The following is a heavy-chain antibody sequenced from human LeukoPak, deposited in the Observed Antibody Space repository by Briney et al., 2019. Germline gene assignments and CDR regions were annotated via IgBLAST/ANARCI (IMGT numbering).Heavy chain of an antibody. V-gene: IGHV1-46*01. CDR2: INLSGGST. J-gene: IGHJ4*02. CDR3: ARHSLIGTTPFDY. D-gene: IGHD1-20*01. Sequence: GASVKVSCKASGYSFISFYIHWVRQAPGQGREWMGVINLSGGSTAYAQQFQGRVTMTRDTSTSTIYMELGSLRSEDTAVYYCARHSLIGTTPFDYWGQGTLVTVSS. CDR1: GYSFISFY.